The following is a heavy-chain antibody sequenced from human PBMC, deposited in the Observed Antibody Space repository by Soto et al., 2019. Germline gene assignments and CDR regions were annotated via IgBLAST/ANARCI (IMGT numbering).Heavy chain of an antibody. Sequence: EVQLVQSGAEVKKPGESLQISCKASGYNFTTQWIGWVRQMPGKGLEWMGIIYPGDSDTRYSPSFQGRVTISADQSITTAYLQWNTLQASDTAMYYCSRPPHRWRDAFDIWGRGTMVTVSS. J-gene: IGHJ3*02. CDR3: SRPPHRWRDAFDI. V-gene: IGHV5-51*01. CDR1: GYNFTTQW. CDR2: IYPGDSDT.